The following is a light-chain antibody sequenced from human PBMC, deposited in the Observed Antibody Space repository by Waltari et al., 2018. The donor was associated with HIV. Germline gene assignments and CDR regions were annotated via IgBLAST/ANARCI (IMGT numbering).Light chain of an antibody. CDR2: EVS. CDR1: SSDVGSHND. Sequence: QSALTQPPSVSGSPGQSITISCTGTSSDVGSHNDVSWYQQHPGKAPHLMIYEVSNRPSGVSNRFSGSKSGNTASLTISGLQAEDEAAYYCSSYTSSSTVVFGGGTKVTVL. CDR3: SSYTSSSTVV. J-gene: IGLJ2*01. V-gene: IGLV2-14*01.